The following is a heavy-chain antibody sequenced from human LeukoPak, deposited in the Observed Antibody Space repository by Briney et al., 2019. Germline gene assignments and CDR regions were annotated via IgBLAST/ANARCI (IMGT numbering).Heavy chain of an antibody. Sequence: GGSLRLXCVALEFSFETYWMSWVRQAPGKGPEWVANINEDGSEKHYVGSVRGRFTISRDNADNSLHLQMNSLRPEDMVVYYCARGETMDVWGKGTTVTVSS. CDR1: EFSFETYW. J-gene: IGHJ6*03. V-gene: IGHV3-7*01. CDR2: INEDGSEK. D-gene: IGHD5-24*01. CDR3: ARGETMDV.